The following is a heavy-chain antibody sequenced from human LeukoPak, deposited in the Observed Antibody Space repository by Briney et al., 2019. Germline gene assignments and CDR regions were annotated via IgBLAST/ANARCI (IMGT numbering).Heavy chain of an antibody. CDR3: ARGYDSSGYYDDAFDI. D-gene: IGHD3-22*01. CDR2: IYHSGST. V-gene: IGHV4-38-2*02. CDR1: GYSISSGYY. Sequence: SETLSLTCTVSGYSISSGYYWGWIRQPPGKGLEWIGSIYHSGSTYYNPSLKSRVTISVDTSKNQFSLKLSSVTAADTAVYYCARGYDSSGYYDDAFDIWGQGTMVTVSS. J-gene: IGHJ3*02.